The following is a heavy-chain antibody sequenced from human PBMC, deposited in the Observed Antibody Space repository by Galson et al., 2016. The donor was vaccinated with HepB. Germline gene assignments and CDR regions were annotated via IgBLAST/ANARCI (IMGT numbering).Heavy chain of an antibody. V-gene: IGHV3-23*01. CDR1: GFTFTTYA. J-gene: IGHJ4*02. CDR3: AKGGYFDWFDY. D-gene: IGHD3-9*01. Sequence: SLRLSCAVSGFTFTTYAMSWVRQAPGKGLEWVSSLSNSGGSTYYADSVKGRFTISRDNSKNTLYPQMNSLRAEDTAVYYYAKGGYFDWFDYWGQGTLATVSS. CDR2: LSNSGGST.